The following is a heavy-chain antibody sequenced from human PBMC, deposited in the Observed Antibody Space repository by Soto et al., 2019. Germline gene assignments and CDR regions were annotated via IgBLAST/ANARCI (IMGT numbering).Heavy chain of an antibody. CDR1: GFSLSTSGVG. V-gene: IGHV2-5*02. CDR3: AHSTDVKSFDY. Sequence: QITLKESAPTLVKPTQTLTLTCTFSGFSLSTSGVGVGWIRQPPGKALDWLAVIYWDDDKRYSQSLESRLTITKDTSKNQVVLTMTNMDPVDTATYYCAHSTDVKSFDYWGQGTLVTVSS. J-gene: IGHJ4*02. CDR2: IYWDDDK.